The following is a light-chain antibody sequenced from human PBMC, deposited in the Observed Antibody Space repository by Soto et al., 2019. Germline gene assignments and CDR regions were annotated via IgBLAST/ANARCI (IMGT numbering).Light chain of an antibody. CDR2: DVS. Sequence: QSALTQPASVSGSPGQSITISCTGTSRDVGAYNYVSWFQHHPGKAPKLMIYDVSNRPSGVSYRFSGSKSGNTASLTISGLQAEDEADYYCNSYTTNSTVVFGGGTKVTVL. CDR1: SRDVGAYNY. CDR3: NSYTTNSTVV. V-gene: IGLV2-14*01. J-gene: IGLJ2*01.